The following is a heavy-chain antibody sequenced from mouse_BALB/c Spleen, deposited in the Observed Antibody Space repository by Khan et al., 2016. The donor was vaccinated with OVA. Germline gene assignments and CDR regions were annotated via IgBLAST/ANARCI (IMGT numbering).Heavy chain of an antibody. D-gene: IGHD2-4*01. V-gene: IGHV3-2*02. CDR3: ARKYYYDDDPFPY. CDR2: INYSGNT. Sequence: EVQLQESGPGLVKPSQSLSLTCTVTGYSITSEYAWNWIRQFPGNKLEWMGYINYSGNTSFNPSLKSRTSITRDTSKNQFFLQLNSVTTEDTATYYCARKYYYDDDPFPYWGQGTLVTVSA. J-gene: IGHJ3*01. CDR1: GYSITSEYA.